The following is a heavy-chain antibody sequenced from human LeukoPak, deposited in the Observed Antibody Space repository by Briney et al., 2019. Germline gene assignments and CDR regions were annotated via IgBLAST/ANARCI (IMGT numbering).Heavy chain of an antibody. D-gene: IGHD3-9*01. CDR1: GLTFSTYW. Sequence: GGSLRLSCVDSGLTFSTYWMSWVRQAPGKGLEWAATIKQDGSEEHYADSVRGRFTISRDNAKNTLYLQMNTLRVEDTAVYYCTRDLMDYDVSTGLHHYYMDVWGQGTTVTVSS. J-gene: IGHJ6*02. V-gene: IGHV3-7*01. CDR2: IKQDGSEE. CDR3: TRDLMDYDVSTGLHHYYMDV.